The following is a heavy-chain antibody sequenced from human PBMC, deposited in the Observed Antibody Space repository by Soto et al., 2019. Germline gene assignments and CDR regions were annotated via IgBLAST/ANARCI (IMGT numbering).Heavy chain of an antibody. V-gene: IGHV3-30-3*01. D-gene: IGHD3-22*01. J-gene: IGHJ3*02. Sequence: LRLSCAASGFTFSSYAMHWVRQAPVKGLEWVAVISYDGSNKYYADSVKGRFTISRDNSKNTLYLQMNSLRAEDTAVYYCARDSINEYYYDSSGYEGGDAFDIWGKGTMVTVSS. CDR3: ARDSINEYYYDSSGYEGGDAFDI. CDR2: ISYDGSNK. CDR1: GFTFSSYA.